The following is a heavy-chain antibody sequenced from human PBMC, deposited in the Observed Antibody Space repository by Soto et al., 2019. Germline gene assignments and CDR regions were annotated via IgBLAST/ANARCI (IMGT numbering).Heavy chain of an antibody. CDR2: IHSGGSS. D-gene: IGHD5-12*01. CDR3: VGIYRKDYYYTDV. J-gene: IGHJ6*03. V-gene: IGHV4-39*01. Sequence: SETLSLTCTVSGGPIRSSDYYWGWVRQPPGGGLEWIGTIHSGGSSYYNPSLKSRVTMSADTSTNKFSLKLTSVTAADTAVYYYVGIYRKDYYYTDVWGKGTAVTVYS. CDR1: GGPIRSSDYY.